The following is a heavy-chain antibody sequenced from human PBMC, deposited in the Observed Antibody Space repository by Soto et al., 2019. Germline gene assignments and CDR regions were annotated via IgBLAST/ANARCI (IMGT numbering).Heavy chain of an antibody. Sequence: SETLSLTCTVSGGSISSYYWSWIRQPAGKGLEWIGRIYTSGSTNYNPSLKSRVTMSVDTSKNQFSLKLSSVTAADTAVYYCARVYSPYDYVWGSYRHPDNWFDPWGQGTLVTVS. CDR1: GGSISSYY. CDR3: ARVYSPYDYVWGSYRHPDNWFDP. V-gene: IGHV4-4*07. J-gene: IGHJ5*02. CDR2: IYTSGST. D-gene: IGHD3-16*02.